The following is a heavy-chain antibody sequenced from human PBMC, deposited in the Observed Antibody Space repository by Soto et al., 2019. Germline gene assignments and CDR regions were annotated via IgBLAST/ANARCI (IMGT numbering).Heavy chain of an antibody. CDR2: ISPYNGDT. Sequence: ASVKVSCKASGYTFANHGLNWVRQAPGQGLEWMGWISPYNGDTNQLQKVQGRVTMTTDTATTTAYMELRSLRSDDTAVYYCARDRLKRTYGHNDYYKYGMDVWGHGTTVTVSS. V-gene: IGHV1-18*04. J-gene: IGHJ6*02. D-gene: IGHD4-17*01. CDR1: GYTFANHG. CDR3: ARDRLKRTYGHNDYYKYGMDV.